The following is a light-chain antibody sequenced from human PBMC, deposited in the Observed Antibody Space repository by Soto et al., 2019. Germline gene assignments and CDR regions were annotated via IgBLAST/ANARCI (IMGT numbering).Light chain of an antibody. V-gene: IGLV2-14*01. CDR1: SSDVGSYDF. CDR2: EVS. CDR3: SSDSSSTVRYV. J-gene: IGLJ1*01. Sequence: QSALTQPASVSGSPGQSITMSCTGTSSDVGSYDFVSWYQQHPGKAPKLLIYEVSNRPSGVSARFSGSKSDNTASLTISGVQAADEADYFCSSDSSSTVRYVFGSGTKLTVL.